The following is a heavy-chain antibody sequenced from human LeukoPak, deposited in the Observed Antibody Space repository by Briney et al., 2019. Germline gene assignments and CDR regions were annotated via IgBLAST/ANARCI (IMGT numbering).Heavy chain of an antibody. V-gene: IGHV3-30*03. J-gene: IGHJ3*02. CDR3: ARDSSGWSPDAFDI. Sequence: GGSLRLSCAASGFTFSSYGMHWVRQAPGKGPEWVAVISYDGSNKYYADSVKGRFTISRDNSKNTLYLQMNSLRAEDTAVYYCARDSSGWSPDAFDIWGQGTMVTVSS. CDR1: GFTFSSYG. CDR2: ISYDGSNK. D-gene: IGHD6-19*01.